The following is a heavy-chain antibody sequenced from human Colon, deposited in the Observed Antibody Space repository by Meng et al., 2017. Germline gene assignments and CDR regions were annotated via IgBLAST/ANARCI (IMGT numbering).Heavy chain of an antibody. CDR1: GGSISRSDW. J-gene: IGHJ4*02. Sequence: QGQLQGAGPVLVNPSETLSLTCAGAGGSISRSDWWSWVRQPPGKGLEWIGETSHSGSTNYSPSLKSRVTISLDKSKNQLSLKLNSVTAADTAVYYCASSDYYRSDYWGQGTLVTVSS. CDR3: ASSDYYRSDY. CDR2: TSHSGST. D-gene: IGHD3-22*01. V-gene: IGHV4-4*02.